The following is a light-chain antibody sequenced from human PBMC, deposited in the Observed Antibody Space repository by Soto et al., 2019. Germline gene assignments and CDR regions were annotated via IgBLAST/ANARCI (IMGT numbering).Light chain of an antibody. CDR1: SSNIGAGYD. CDR2: GNS. J-gene: IGLJ1*01. CDR3: QSYDSSLSGVV. Sequence: QSVLTQPPSVSGAPGQRVTISCTGSSSNIGAGYDVHWYQQLPGTAPKLLIYGNSNRPSGVPDRFSGSKSGTSASLAITGRQAEDEADYYGQSYDSSLSGVVFGTGTKVTVL. V-gene: IGLV1-40*01.